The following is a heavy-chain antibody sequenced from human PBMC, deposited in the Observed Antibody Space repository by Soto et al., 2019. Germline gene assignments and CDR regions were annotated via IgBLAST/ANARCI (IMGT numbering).Heavy chain of an antibody. Sequence: SLRLSCAASGFTFSSYGMHWVRQAPGKGLEWVAVIWYDGSNKYYADSVKGRFTISRDNSKNTLYLQMNSLRAEDTAVYYCARDQVVMVPLYLGYYYGMDFWGQGTTVTGSS. V-gene: IGHV3-33*01. CDR1: GFTFSSYG. J-gene: IGHJ6*02. CDR3: ARDQVVMVPLYLGYYYGMDF. D-gene: IGHD2-15*01. CDR2: IWYDGSNK.